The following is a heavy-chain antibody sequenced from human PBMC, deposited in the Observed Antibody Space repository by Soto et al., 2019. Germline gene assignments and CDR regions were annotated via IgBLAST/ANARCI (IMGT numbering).Heavy chain of an antibody. CDR1: GFTFTSSA. CDR2: IVVGSGNT. D-gene: IGHD2-21*02. V-gene: IGHV1-58*01. Sequence: GSSVKVSCNASGFTFTSSAVQWVRQARGQRLEWIGWIVVGSGNTNYAQKLQERVTITRDMSTSTAYMELSSLRSEATAVYYCAAPPGVVTPWDALDIWGQGTMVTVSS. J-gene: IGHJ3*02. CDR3: AAPPGVVTPWDALDI.